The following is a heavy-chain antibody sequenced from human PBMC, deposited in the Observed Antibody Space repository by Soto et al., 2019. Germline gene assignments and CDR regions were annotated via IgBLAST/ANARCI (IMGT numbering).Heavy chain of an antibody. Sequence: GESLKISCKGSGYSFTSYWIGWVRQMPGKGLEWMGIIYPGDSDTRYSPSFRGQVTISADKSISTAYLQWSSLKASDTAMYYCARLAPPYYDILTGYSHYYYYGMDVWGQGXTVTVYS. D-gene: IGHD3-9*01. J-gene: IGHJ6*02. CDR3: ARLAPPYYDILTGYSHYYYYGMDV. CDR1: GYSFTSYW. V-gene: IGHV5-51*01. CDR2: IYPGDSDT.